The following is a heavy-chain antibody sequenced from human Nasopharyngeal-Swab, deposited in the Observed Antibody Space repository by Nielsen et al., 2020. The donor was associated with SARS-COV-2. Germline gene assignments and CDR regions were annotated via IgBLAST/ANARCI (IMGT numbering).Heavy chain of an antibody. CDR2: ISSSGSTI. CDR3: ARDHSGSYAYYVMDV. V-gene: IGHV3-48*03. Sequence: GESLKISCAASGFTFSSYEMNWVRQAPGKGLEWVSYISSSGSTIYYADSVKGRFTISRDNAKNSLYLQMNSLRAEDTAVYYYARDHSGSYAYYVMDVWGQGTTVTVSS. CDR1: GFTFSSYE. D-gene: IGHD1-26*01. J-gene: IGHJ6*02.